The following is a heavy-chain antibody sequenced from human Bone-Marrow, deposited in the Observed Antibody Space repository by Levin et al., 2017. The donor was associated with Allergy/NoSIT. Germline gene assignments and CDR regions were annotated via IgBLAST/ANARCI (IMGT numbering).Heavy chain of an antibody. V-gene: IGHV4-34*01. Sequence: MPSETLSLTCAVYGGSFSSYYWSWIRQAPGKGLEWIGEIDYYGRAKYSPSLKSRVTISVDTSKNQFSLKLNAVTAADTAVYYCASPGYCSSTTCSNWFESWGQGTLVTVSS. CDR1: GGSFSSYY. CDR2: IDYYGRA. J-gene: IGHJ5*01. CDR3: ASPGYCSSTTCSNWFES. D-gene: IGHD2-2*01.